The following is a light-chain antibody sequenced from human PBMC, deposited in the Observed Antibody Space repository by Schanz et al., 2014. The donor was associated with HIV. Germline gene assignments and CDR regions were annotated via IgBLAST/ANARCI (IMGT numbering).Light chain of an antibody. CDR1: QSISSY. J-gene: IGKJ2*01. V-gene: IGKV1-5*03. CDR3: QQYTRYPPFT. Sequence: DIQMTQSPSSLSASVGDRVTITCRASQSISSYLNWYQQKPGKAPKLLIYKASSLESGVPSRFTGSGSGTEFTLTISSLQPDDLATYYCQQYTRYPPFTFGQGTKLEIK. CDR2: KAS.